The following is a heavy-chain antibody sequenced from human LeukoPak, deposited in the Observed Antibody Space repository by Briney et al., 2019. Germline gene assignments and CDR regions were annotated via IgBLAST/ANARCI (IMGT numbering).Heavy chain of an antibody. D-gene: IGHD3-22*01. CDR3: ARASYDSSGYYPDY. CDR2: MNPNSGNT. Sequence: ASVEVSCKASGYTFTSYDINWVRQATGQGLEWMGWMNPNSGNTGYAQKFQGRVTMTRNTSISTAYMELSSLRSEDTAVYYCARASYDSSGYYPDYWGQGTLVTVSS. J-gene: IGHJ4*02. V-gene: IGHV1-8*01. CDR1: GYTFTSYD.